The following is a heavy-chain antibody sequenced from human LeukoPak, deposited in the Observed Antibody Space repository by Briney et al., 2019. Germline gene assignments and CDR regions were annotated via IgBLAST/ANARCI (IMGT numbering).Heavy chain of an antibody. CDR3: AKDVVVVPAAVFDY. CDR2: ISSSSSYI. J-gene: IGHJ4*02. D-gene: IGHD2-2*01. Sequence: GGSLRLSCAASGFTFSSYSMNWVRQAPGKGLEWVSSISSSSSYIYYADSVKGRFTISRDNAKNSLYLQMNSLRAEDTAVYYCAKDVVVVPAAVFDYWGQGTLVTVSS. CDR1: GFTFSSYS. V-gene: IGHV3-21*01.